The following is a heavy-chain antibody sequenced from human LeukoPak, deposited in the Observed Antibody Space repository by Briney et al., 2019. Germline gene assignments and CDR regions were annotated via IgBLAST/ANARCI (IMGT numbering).Heavy chain of an antibody. CDR1: GYTFTGYY. CDR2: INPNSGGT. CDR3: ARDILSYGSGSYSFDY. Sequence: ASVKVSCKASGYTFTGYYMHWVRQAPGQGLEWMGWINPNSGGTNYAQKFQGRVTMTRDTSIGTAYMELSRLRSDDTAVYYCARDILSYGSGSYSFDYWGQGTLVTVSS. D-gene: IGHD3-10*01. V-gene: IGHV1-2*02. J-gene: IGHJ4*02.